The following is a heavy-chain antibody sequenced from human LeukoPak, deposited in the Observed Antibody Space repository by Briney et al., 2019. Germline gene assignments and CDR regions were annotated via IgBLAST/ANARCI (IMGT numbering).Heavy chain of an antibody. J-gene: IGHJ4*02. Sequence: GGSLRLSCAASGFTFSSYGMHWVRQAPGKGLECVAVIWYDGSNKYYADSVKGRFTISRDNSKNTLYLQMNSLRAEDTAVYYCARGGGVRGVNYFDYWGQGTLVTVSS. CDR3: ARGGGVRGVNYFDY. CDR1: GFTFSSYG. V-gene: IGHV3-33*01. D-gene: IGHD3-10*02. CDR2: IWYDGSNK.